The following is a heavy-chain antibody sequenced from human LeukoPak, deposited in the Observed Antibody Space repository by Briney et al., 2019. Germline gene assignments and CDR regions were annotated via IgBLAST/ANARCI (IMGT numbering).Heavy chain of an antibody. D-gene: IGHD2-15*01. CDR1: GYTFTSYA. CDR2: INAGNDNT. V-gene: IGHV1-3*01. Sequence: WASVTVSCKASGYTFTSYAMHWVRQAPGQRLEWMGWINAGNDNTKYSQKFQGRVTITRDTSASTAYMELSSLRSEDTAVYYCARDLGYCTGGTCYPNWFDPWGQGTLVTVSS. CDR3: ARDLGYCTGGTCYPNWFDP. J-gene: IGHJ5*02.